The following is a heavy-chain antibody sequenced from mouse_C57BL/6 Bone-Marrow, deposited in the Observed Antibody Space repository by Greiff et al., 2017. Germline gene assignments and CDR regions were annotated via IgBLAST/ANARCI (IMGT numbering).Heavy chain of an antibody. V-gene: IGHV1-64*01. J-gene: IGHJ2*01. CDR3: ARQGYGSIFDY. CDR1: GYTFTSYW. D-gene: IGHD1-1*01. CDR2: IHPNSGST. Sequence: QVQLQQPGAELVKPGASVKLSCKASGYTFTSYWMHWVKQRPGQGLEWIGMIHPNSGSTNYNEKFKSKATLTVDKSSSTAYMQLSSLTSEDSAVYYRARQGYGSIFDYWGQGTTLTVSS.